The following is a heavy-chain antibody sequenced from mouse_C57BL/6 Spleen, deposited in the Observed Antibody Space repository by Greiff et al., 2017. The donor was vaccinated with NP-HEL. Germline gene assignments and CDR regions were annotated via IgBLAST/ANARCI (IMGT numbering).Heavy chain of an antibody. CDR2: IYPGDGDT. Sequence: QVQLQQSGPELVNPGASVKISRKASGYAFSSSWMNWVKQRPGKGLEWIGRIYPGDGDTNYNGKFKGKATLTADKSSSSAYMQLSSLTSEDSAVYFCARDIIYYFDYWGQGTTLTVSS. D-gene: IGHD1-1*01. CDR1: GYAFSSSW. CDR3: ARDIIYYFDY. J-gene: IGHJ2*01. V-gene: IGHV1-82*01.